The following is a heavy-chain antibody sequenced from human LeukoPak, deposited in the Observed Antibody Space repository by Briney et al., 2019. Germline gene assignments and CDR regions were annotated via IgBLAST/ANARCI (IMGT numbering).Heavy chain of an antibody. V-gene: IGHV3-53*01. Sequence: GGSLRLSCAASGFTVNSSYISWVRQAPGKGLEWVSVIYAGDSTYYADSVKGRFIISRDNSKNTVYLQMDSLRAEDTAVYYCARSYTHYDFWSGYTYQNYFDPWGQGTLVTVSS. CDR3: ARSYTHYDFWSGYTYQNYFDP. J-gene: IGHJ5*02. D-gene: IGHD3-3*01. CDR1: GFTVNSSY. CDR2: IYAGDST.